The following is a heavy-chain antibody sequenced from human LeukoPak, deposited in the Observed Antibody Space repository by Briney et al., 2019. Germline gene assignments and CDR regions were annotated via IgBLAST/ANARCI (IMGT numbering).Heavy chain of an antibody. D-gene: IGHD2-2*01. CDR1: GFTFSSYS. CDR3: ASSSRVTRFDY. Sequence: QSGGSLRLSCAASGFTFSSYSMNWVRQAPGKGLAWVSYISSSSSTIYYADSVKGRFTISRDNAKNSLYLQMNSLRAEDTAVYYCASSSRVTRFDYWGQGTLVTVSS. V-gene: IGHV3-48*01. CDR2: ISSSSSTI. J-gene: IGHJ4*02.